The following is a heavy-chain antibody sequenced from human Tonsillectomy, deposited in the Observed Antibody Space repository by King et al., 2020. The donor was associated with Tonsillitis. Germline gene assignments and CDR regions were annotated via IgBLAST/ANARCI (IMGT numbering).Heavy chain of an antibody. CDR2: SSPIYGTA. V-gene: IGHV1-69*01. CDR1: GSTFSRYA. J-gene: IGHJ6*03. CDR3: ARVPRLYYYYMDV. Sequence: VQLLEAGAEVKKTGSSVKVSCKSSGSTFSRYAISWVRQAPGQGLEWRGGSSPIYGTANYAQKVQGRVTITADESTSTAYMELSSLRSEDTAVYYCARVPRLYYYYMDVWGKGTTVTVSS.